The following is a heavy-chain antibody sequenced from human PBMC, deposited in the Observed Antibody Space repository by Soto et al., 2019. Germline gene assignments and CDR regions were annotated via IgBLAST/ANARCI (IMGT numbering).Heavy chain of an antibody. D-gene: IGHD5-18*01. J-gene: IGHJ4*02. V-gene: IGHV4-30-4*01. CDR2: ISNSGST. CDR3: ATESGSTYGYFDH. Sequence: PSETLSLTCTVSGGSVTSDEDYWTWIRQSPGEGLEWIGYISNSGSTGYNPSLKTRLSMSVDRSKNQFTLRLTSVTAADTAVYFCATESGSTYGYFDHWGQGTQVTVSS. CDR1: GGSVTSDEDY.